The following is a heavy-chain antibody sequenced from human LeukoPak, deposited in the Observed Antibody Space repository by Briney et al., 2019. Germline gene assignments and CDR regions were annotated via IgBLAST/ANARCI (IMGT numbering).Heavy chain of an antibody. CDR3: ARQSRYSSGWLDY. V-gene: IGHV4-59*08. J-gene: IGHJ4*02. D-gene: IGHD6-19*01. Sequence: SETLSLTCTVSGDSISSYYWSWIRQPPGKGLEWIGYIYYSGITKYNPSLKSRVTVSVDTSKKQFSLKLSSVTAADTAVYYCARQSRYSSGWLDYWGQGTLVTVSS. CDR1: GDSISSYY. CDR2: IYYSGIT.